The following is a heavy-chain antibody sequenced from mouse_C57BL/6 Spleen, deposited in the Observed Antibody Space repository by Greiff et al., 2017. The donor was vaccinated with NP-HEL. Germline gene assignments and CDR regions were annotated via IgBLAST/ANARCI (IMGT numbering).Heavy chain of an antibody. CDR3: ARGRSTMVTIDY. CDR2: IDPSDSET. Sequence: QVQLQQPGAELVRPGSSVKLSCKASGYTFTSYWMHWVKQRPIQGLEWIGNIDPSDSETHYNQKFKDKATLTVDKSSSTAYMQLSSLTSEDSAVYYCARGRSTMVTIDYWGQGTTLTVSS. J-gene: IGHJ2*01. V-gene: IGHV1-52*01. D-gene: IGHD2-2*01. CDR1: GYTFTSYW.